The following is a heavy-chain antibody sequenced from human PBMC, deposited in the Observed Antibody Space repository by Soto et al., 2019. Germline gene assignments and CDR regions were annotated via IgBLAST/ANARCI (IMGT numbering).Heavy chain of an antibody. CDR2: IRSKAYGGTT. J-gene: IGHJ6*02. CDR1: GFTFGDYA. D-gene: IGHD5-18*01. Sequence: EVQLVESGGGLVKPGRSLRLSCTASGFTFGDYAMSWFRQAPGKGLEWVGFIRSKAYGGTTEYAASVKGRFTISRDDSKSIAYQQMNSLKTEDTAVYYCTREYSYGTYYYYYGMDVWGQGTTVTVSS. CDR3: TREYSYGTYYYYYGMDV. V-gene: IGHV3-49*05.